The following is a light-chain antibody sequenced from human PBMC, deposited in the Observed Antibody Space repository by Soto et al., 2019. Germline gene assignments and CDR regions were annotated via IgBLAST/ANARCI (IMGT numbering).Light chain of an antibody. J-gene: IGKJ5*01. CDR2: AAS. CDR3: QQSYSTPIT. CDR1: QSISSY. Sequence: DIQMTQSPSSLSASVVDRGTISFRASQSISSYLNWYQQKPGKAPKLLIYAASSLQSGVPSRFSGSGSGTDFTLTISSLQPEDFATYYCQQSYSTPITFGQGTRLEIK. V-gene: IGKV1-39*01.